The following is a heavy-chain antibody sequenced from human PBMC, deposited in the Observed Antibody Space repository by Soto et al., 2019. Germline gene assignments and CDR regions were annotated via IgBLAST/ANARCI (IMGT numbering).Heavy chain of an antibody. Sequence: SVKVSCKASGFTFTSSAVQWVRQARGQRLEWIGWIVVGSGNTNYAQKFQERVTITRDMSTSTAYVELSSLRSEDTAVYYCAAVGQITMVRGVITNNWFDPWGQGTLVTVSS. CDR1: GFTFTSSA. J-gene: IGHJ5*02. V-gene: IGHV1-58*01. CDR3: AAVGQITMVRGVITNNWFDP. CDR2: IVVGSGNT. D-gene: IGHD3-10*01.